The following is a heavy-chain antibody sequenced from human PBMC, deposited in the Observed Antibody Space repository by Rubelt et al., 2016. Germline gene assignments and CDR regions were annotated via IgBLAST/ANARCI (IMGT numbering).Heavy chain of an antibody. CDR3: ARGNADYYDSSGYYPRLGYFDY. Sequence: YGGSFSGYYWSWIRQPPGKGLEWIGEINHSGSTSYNPSLKSRVTISVDTSKNQFSLKLSSVTAADTAVYYCARGNADYYDSSGYYPRLGYFDYWGQGTLVTVSS. CDR2: INHSGST. J-gene: IGHJ4*02. D-gene: IGHD3-22*01. V-gene: IGHV4-34*01. CDR1: GGSFSGYY.